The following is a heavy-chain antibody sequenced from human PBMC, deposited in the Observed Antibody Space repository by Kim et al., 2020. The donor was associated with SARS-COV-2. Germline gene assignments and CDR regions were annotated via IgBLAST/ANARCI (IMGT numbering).Heavy chain of an antibody. CDR1: GFTVSSNY. CDR3: VTTMVRGGPVFAYGMDV. V-gene: IGHV3-53*01. D-gene: IGHD3-10*01. CDR2: IYSGGST. J-gene: IGHJ6*02. Sequence: GGSLRLSCAASGFTVSSNYMSWVRQAPGKGLEWVSVIYSGGSTYYADSVKGRFTISRDNSKNTLYLQMNSLRAEDTAVYYCVTTMVRGGPVFAYGMDVWGQGTTVTVSS.